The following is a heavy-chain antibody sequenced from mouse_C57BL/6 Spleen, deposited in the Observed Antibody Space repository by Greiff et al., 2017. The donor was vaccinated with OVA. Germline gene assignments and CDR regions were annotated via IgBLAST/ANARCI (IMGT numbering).Heavy chain of an antibody. CDR3: ARSGYYGSSYDWYFDV. CDR1: GYTFTSYW. D-gene: IGHD1-1*01. J-gene: IGHJ1*03. V-gene: IGHV1-55*01. CDR2: IYPGSGST. Sequence: QVQLQQPGAELVKPGASVKMSCKASGYTFTSYWITWVKQRPGQGLEWIGDIYPGSGSTNYNEKFKSKATLTVEQSSSTAYMQLSSLTSEDAAVYYCARSGYYGSSYDWYFDVWGTGTTVTVSS.